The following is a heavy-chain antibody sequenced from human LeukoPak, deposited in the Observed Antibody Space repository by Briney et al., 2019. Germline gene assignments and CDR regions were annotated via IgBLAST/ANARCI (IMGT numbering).Heavy chain of an antibody. CDR1: GGSISSYY. CDR3: ARDGGGYFDY. J-gene: IGHJ4*02. CDR2: IYYSGST. Sequence: SETLSLTCTVSGGSISSYYWSWIRQPPGKGLEWIGHIYYSGSTNYNPSLKSRVTISVDTSKNQFSLKLSSVTAADTAVYYCARDGGGYFDYWGQGTLVTVSS. V-gene: IGHV4-59*01. D-gene: IGHD3-16*01.